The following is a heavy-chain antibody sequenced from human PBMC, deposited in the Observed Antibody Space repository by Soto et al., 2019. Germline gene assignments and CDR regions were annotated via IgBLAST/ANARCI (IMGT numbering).Heavy chain of an antibody. CDR2: TYYSGSA. V-gene: IGHV4-39*01. D-gene: IGHD3-3*01. J-gene: IGHJ5*02. CDR1: GGSIISSTYY. Sequence: QLQLQESGPGLGKPSETLSLTCTVSGGSIISSTYYWGWIRQPPGKGLEWIGSTYYSGSANYNPSLKSRVTISLDTSKNQLALTLSSATAADAALYYCARHGDFWSDSQGYNWFDPWGQGTLDTVAS. CDR3: ARHGDFWSDSQGYNWFDP.